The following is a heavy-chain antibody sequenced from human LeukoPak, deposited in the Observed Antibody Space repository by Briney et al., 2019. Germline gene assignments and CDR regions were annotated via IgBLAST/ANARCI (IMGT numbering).Heavy chain of an antibody. J-gene: IGHJ6*03. Sequence: GGSLRLSCAASGFTFSNAWMSWVRQAPGKGLEWVGRIKSKTDGGTTDYAAPVKGRFTISRDDSKNTLYLQMNSLKTEDTAVYYCTTVYCSSTSCYAVGHYYYYYYMDVWGKGTTVTASS. CDR2: IKSKTDGGTT. CDR3: TTVYCSSTSCYAVGHYYYYYYMDV. D-gene: IGHD2-2*01. V-gene: IGHV3-15*01. CDR1: GFTFSNAW.